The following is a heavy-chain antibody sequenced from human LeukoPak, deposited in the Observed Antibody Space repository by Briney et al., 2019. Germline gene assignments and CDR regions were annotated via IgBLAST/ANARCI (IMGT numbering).Heavy chain of an antibody. Sequence: GGSLRLSCAASGFIFSSYAMSWVRQAPGKGLEWVSAISGSGGSTYYADSVKGRFTISRDNSKNTLYLQMNSLRAEDTAVYYCAKVSARGYSYGFDYWGQGTLVTVSS. CDR1: GFIFSSYA. J-gene: IGHJ4*02. CDR2: ISGSGGST. V-gene: IGHV3-23*01. D-gene: IGHD5-18*01. CDR3: AKVSARGYSYGFDY.